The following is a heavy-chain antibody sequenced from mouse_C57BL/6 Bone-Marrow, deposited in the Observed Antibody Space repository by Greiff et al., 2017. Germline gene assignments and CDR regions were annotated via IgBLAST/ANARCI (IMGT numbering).Heavy chain of an antibody. V-gene: IGHV1-72*01. J-gene: IGHJ3*01. CDR3: ARGDYGSSPWFAY. CDR2: IDPNSGGT. Sequence: VQLQQPGAELVKPGASVKLSCKASGYTFTSYWMHWVKQRPGRGLEWIGRIDPNSGGTKDNEKLQSKATLTVDKPSSPAYMQLSSLTSEDSAVYYCARGDYGSSPWFAYWCQGTLVTVSA. CDR1: GYTFTSYW. D-gene: IGHD1-1*01.